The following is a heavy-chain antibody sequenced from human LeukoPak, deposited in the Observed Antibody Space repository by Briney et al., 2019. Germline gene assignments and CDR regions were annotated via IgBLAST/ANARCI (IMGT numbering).Heavy chain of an antibody. Sequence: GGSLRLSCAASGFTFSQYWMSWVRQAPGKGLEWVANIKQNGIEKDYLDSGKGRITISRDNSKNSLYPQMNNLRAEDTAVYYCAREGYCNEIACAYFDLWGQGTLVTVSS. D-gene: IGHD2-15*01. J-gene: IGHJ4*02. CDR1: GFTFSQYW. V-gene: IGHV3-7*01. CDR2: IKQNGIEK. CDR3: AREGYCNEIACAYFDL.